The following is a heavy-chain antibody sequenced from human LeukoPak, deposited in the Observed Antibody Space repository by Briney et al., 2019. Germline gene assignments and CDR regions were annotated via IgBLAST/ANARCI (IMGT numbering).Heavy chain of an antibody. V-gene: IGHV3-21*04. D-gene: IGHD3-3*01. Sequence: GGSLRLSCAASGFTFSAYTMTWVRQAPGKGLEWVSAISRSGTYIYYEDSVKGRFTISRDNAENSVYLQMSSLRSEDTAVYYCATVIIPVAAVPFFGFWGQGTLVTVSS. CDR1: GFTFSAYT. CDR3: ATVIIPVAAVPFFGF. J-gene: IGHJ1*01. CDR2: ISRSGTYI.